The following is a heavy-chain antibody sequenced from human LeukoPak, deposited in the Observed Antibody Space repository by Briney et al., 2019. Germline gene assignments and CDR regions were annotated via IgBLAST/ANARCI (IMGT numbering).Heavy chain of an antibody. CDR1: GYIFTDYY. CDR2: IDAENAKT. CDR3: ARAGYGVIYYFDP. D-gene: IGHD4-17*01. V-gene: IGHV1-69-2*01. Sequence: ASVKVSCKASGYIFTDYYIYWVRQAPGEGLEWTGRIDAENAKTRYAEKFQGRVTISADTSSQTSYMELRRLRSDDTAMYFCARAGYGVIYYFDPWGQGTLVTVSS. J-gene: IGHJ5*02.